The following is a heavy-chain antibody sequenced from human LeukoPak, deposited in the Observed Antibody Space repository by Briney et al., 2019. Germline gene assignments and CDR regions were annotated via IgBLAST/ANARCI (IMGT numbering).Heavy chain of an antibody. CDR3: ARSNLAYCGGDCYLLGPYYYYYMDV. Sequence: GGSLRLSCAASGFTFSSYEMNWVRQAPGKGLEWVSYISSSGSTIYYADSVKGRFTISRDNAKNSLYLQMNSLRAEDTAVYYCARSNLAYCGGDCYLLGPYYYYYMDVWGKGTTVTVSS. J-gene: IGHJ6*03. CDR1: GFTFSSYE. D-gene: IGHD2-21*02. V-gene: IGHV3-48*03. CDR2: ISSSGSTI.